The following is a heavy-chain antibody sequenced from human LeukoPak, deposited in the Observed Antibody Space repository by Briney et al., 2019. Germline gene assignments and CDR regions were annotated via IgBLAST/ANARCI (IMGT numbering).Heavy chain of an antibody. CDR3: ARRDTTGWFHHFDY. V-gene: IGHV3-53*01. CDR2: LYNGGGA. Sequence: PGGSLRLSWAASGFTVSSNSMTWVRQAPGKGLEWVSILYNGGGANYADSVKGRFTISRDSSRNTLFLQMNSLRDEDTAVYYCARRDTTGWFHHFDYWGQGTLVTVSS. CDR1: GFTVSSNS. J-gene: IGHJ4*02. D-gene: IGHD6-19*01.